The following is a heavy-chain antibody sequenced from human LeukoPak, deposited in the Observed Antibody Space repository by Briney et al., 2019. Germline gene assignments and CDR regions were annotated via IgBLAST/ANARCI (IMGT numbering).Heavy chain of an antibody. Sequence: PGGSLRLSCAASRFTVSSNYMSWVRQAPGKGLEGVSVIYSGGSTYYGDSVKGRLTISRDNSKNTLYPQRNSLRAEYTAVYDCARGGGDAFDIWGQGTMVTVSS. V-gene: IGHV3-53*01. CDR3: ARGGGDAFDI. J-gene: IGHJ3*02. D-gene: IGHD5-12*01. CDR2: IYSGGST. CDR1: RFTVSSNY.